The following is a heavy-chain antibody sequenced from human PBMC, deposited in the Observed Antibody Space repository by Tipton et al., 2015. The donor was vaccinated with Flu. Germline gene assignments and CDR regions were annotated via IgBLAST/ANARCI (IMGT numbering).Heavy chain of an antibody. CDR2: IWYDGSNK. J-gene: IGHJ3*02. CDR1: GFTFSSYG. CDR3: ARDPITMLAFGDAFDI. Sequence: QVQLVQSGGGVVQPGRSLRLSCAASGFTFSSYGMHWVRQAPGKGLEWVAVIWYDGSNKYCADSVKGRFTISRDNSKNTLYLQMNSPRAEDTAVYYCARDPITMLAFGDAFDIWGQGTMVTVSS. V-gene: IGHV3-33*01. D-gene: IGHD3-10*02.